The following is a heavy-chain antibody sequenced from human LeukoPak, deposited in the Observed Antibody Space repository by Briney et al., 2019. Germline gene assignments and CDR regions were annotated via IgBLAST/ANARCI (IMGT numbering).Heavy chain of an antibody. CDR3: VRGGPSTWS. J-gene: IGHJ5*02. V-gene: IGHV3-74*01. D-gene: IGHD2-15*01. CDR1: AFTFNTYW. CDR2: INDDGSDT. Sequence: GGSLRLSCAASAFTFNTYWMHWVRQVPGRGLEWVSRINDDGSDTIYADSVRGRFTISRDDAKNTVYLQMNNLRAEDTAVYYCVRGGPSTWSWGQGTLVTVSS.